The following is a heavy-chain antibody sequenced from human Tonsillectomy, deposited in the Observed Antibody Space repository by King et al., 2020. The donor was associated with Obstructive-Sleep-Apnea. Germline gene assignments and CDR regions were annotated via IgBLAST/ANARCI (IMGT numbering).Heavy chain of an antibody. V-gene: IGHV1-69*10. CDR2: IIPILGIA. J-gene: IGHJ4*02. D-gene: IGHD3-22*01. Sequence: VQLVESGAEVKKPGSSVKVSCKASGGTFSSYAISWVRQAPGQGLEWMGGIIPILGIANYAQKFQGRVTITADKSTSTADMELSSLRSEDTAVYYCAREEGEEYYYDSSGYFWWGQGTLVTVSS. CDR1: GGTFSSYA. CDR3: AREEGEEYYYDSSGYFW.